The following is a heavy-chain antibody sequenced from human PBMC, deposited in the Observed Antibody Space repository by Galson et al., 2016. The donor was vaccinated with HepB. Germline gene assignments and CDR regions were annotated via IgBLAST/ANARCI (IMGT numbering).Heavy chain of an antibody. CDR3: AKEGRGGSCYPPETEG. J-gene: IGHJ4*02. CDR1: AFTFRSHA. Sequence: SLRLSCAASAFTFRSHAMTWVRQAPGKGLEWVSSLASDGSTYYADSVKGRFTISRDNSKNTMYLQLNSLRGEDTAVYYCAKEGRGGSCYPPETEGWGQGTLVTVSS. D-gene: IGHD2-15*01. CDR2: LASDGST. V-gene: IGHV3-23*01.